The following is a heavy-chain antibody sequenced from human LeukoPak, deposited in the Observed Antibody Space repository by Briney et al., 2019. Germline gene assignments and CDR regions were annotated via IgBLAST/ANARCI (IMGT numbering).Heavy chain of an antibody. V-gene: IGHV3-30-3*01. CDR3: ARVLGVGYGATNLAY. CDR2: ISYDGNYQ. D-gene: IGHD1-26*01. CDR1: GFTFSNYA. Sequence: GGSLRLSCAVSGFTFSNYALHWARQPPGKGLEWVAVISYDGNYQYYADSVKGRFTVSRDDSQNTLFLQMNDLRPDDTAVYYCARVLGVGYGATNLAYWGQGTMVTVSS. J-gene: IGHJ4*02.